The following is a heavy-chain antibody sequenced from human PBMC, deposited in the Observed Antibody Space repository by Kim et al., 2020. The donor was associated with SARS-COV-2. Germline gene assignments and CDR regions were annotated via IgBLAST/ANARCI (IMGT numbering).Heavy chain of an antibody. Sequence: SETLSLTCTVSGGSISSYYWSWIRQPPGKGLEWIGYIYYSGSTNYNPSLKSRVTISVDTSKNQFSLKLSSVTAADTAVYYCARFSTHYYYYMDVWGKGTTVTLSS. V-gene: IGHV4-59*01. J-gene: IGHJ6*03. CDR2: IYYSGST. CDR3: ARFSTHYYYYMDV. CDR1: GGSISSYY. D-gene: IGHD2-2*01.